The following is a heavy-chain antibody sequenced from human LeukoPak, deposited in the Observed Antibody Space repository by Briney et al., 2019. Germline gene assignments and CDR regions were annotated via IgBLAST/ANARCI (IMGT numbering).Heavy chain of an antibody. CDR2: IYHSGST. Sequence: PSETLSLTCAVSGGSISSGGYSWSWIRQPPGKGLEWIGYIYHSGSTYYNPSLKSRVTISVGRSKNQFSLKLSSVTAADTAVYYCARLVRRQQHLNWFDPWGQGTLVTVSS. CDR1: GGSISSGGYS. D-gene: IGHD6-13*01. CDR3: ARLVRRQQHLNWFDP. J-gene: IGHJ5*02. V-gene: IGHV4-30-2*01.